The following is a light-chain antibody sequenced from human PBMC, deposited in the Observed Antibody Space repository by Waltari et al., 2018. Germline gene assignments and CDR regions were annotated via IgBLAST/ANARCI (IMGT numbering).Light chain of an antibody. J-gene: IGKJ2*01. CDR3: QQYNNWPFT. V-gene: IGKV3-15*01. Sequence: IVMTQSPATLSVSTGQRATLSCRASQRISSNLVWYQQKPGQAPRLLIYGASTRAPNIPFRFSGSGSGTEFTLTISSLQSEDFAIYYCQQYNNWPFTFGQGTKLEIK. CDR1: QRISSN. CDR2: GAS.